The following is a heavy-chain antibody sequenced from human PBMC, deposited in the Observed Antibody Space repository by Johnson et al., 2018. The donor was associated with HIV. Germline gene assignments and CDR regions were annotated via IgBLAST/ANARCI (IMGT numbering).Heavy chain of an antibody. V-gene: IGHV3-66*01. CDR2: IYSGGNT. CDR1: GFTFSSYA. Sequence: VQLVESGGGLVQPGGSLRLSCAASGFTFSSYAMSWVRQAPGKGLEWVSVIYSGGNTYYADSVKGRFSISRDNSKNTVYLQMNSLRAEDTAVYYCAREVERGLGFDIWGQGTMVTVSS. CDR3: AREVERGLGFDI. J-gene: IGHJ3*02. D-gene: IGHD5-24*01.